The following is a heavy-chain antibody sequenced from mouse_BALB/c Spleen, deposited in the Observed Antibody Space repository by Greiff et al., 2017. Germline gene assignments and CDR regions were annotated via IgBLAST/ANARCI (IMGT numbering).Heavy chain of an antibody. V-gene: IGHV2-6-2*01. CDR3: ARQNWDNWYFDV. Sequence: VKLMESGPDLVAPSQSLSITCTVSGFSLTSYGVHWVRQPPGKGLEWLVVIWSDGSTTYNSALKSRLSISKDNSKSQVFLKMNSLQTDDTAMYYCARQNWDNWYFDVWGAGTTVTVSS. CDR1: GFSLTSYG. D-gene: IGHD4-1*01. CDR2: IWSDGST. J-gene: IGHJ1*01.